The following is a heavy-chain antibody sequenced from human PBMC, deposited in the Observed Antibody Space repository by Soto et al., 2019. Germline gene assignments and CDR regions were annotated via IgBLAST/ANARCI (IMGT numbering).Heavy chain of an antibody. V-gene: IGHV1-69*13. CDR3: ARSCGGGDCYHLFDY. D-gene: IGHD2-21*02. J-gene: IGHJ4*02. CDR2: IIPIFGTA. CDR1: GCTFSSYA. Sequence: ASVKVSCKASGCTFSSYAISWVRQAPGQGLEWMGGIIPIFGTANYAQKFQGRVTITADESTSTAYMELSSLRSEDTAVYYCARSCGGGDCYHLFDYWGQGTLVTVSS.